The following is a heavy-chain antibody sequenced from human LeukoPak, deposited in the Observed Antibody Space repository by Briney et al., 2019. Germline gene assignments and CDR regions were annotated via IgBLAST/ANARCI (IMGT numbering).Heavy chain of an antibody. J-gene: IGHJ5*02. CDR1: GYTFTTHY. Sequence: ASVKVSCKASGYTFTTHYIHWVRQAPGQGLEWMGWINPNSGGTNYAQKFQGRVTMTRDTSTSTAYMELRSLRSDDTAVYYCARDGYCSSTSCRYWFDPWGQGTLVTVSS. CDR3: ARDGYCSSTSCRYWFDP. D-gene: IGHD2-2*03. V-gene: IGHV1-2*02. CDR2: INPNSGGT.